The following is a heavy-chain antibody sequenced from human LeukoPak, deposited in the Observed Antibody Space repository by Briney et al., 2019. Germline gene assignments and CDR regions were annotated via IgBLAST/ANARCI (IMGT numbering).Heavy chain of an antibody. J-gene: IGHJ4*02. CDR3: AREGLSGYVYYFDY. CDR1: GFTFSSYW. Sequence: PGGSLRLSCAASGFTFSSYWMSWVRQAPGKGLEWVANIKQDGSEKYYVDSVKGRFTISRDNAKNSLYLQMNSLRAEDTAVYYCAREGLSGYVYYFDYWGQGTLVTVSS. V-gene: IGHV3-7*01. D-gene: IGHD5-12*01. CDR2: IKQDGSEK.